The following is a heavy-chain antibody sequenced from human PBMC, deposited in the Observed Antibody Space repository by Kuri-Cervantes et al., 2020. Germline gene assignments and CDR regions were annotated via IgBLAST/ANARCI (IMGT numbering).Heavy chain of an antibody. CDR3: AREAPGSSSYVFDY. CDR2: IKQDGSEK. CDR1: GFTFSSYW. V-gene: IGHV3-7*01. Sequence: GESLKISCAASGFTFSSYWMSWVRQAPGKGLEWVANIKQDGSEKYYVDSVKGRFTISRGNAKNSLYLQMNSLRAEDTAVYYCAREAPGSSSYVFDYWGQGTLVTVSS. J-gene: IGHJ4*02. D-gene: IGHD2-15*01.